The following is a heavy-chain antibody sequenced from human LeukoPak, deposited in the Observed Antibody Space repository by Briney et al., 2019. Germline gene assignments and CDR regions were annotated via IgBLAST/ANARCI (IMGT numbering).Heavy chain of an antibody. V-gene: IGHV1-2*02. CDR3: ARESRDTAWSLDL. D-gene: IGHD1-1*01. CDR1: GFTFSGYY. Sequence: WASVTVSCKASGFTFSGYYMHWVRQAPGQGFEWMGWINPNSGGTNFAQKFQGRVTMTRDTSINTVYMELSSLGSDDTAVYYCARESRDTAWSLDLWGQGTLVTVSS. CDR2: INPNSGGT. J-gene: IGHJ4*02.